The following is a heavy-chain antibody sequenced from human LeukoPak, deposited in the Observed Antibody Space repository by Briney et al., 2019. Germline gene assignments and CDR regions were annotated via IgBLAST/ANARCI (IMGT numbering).Heavy chain of an antibody. J-gene: IGHJ5*02. CDR1: GFTFSNYD. D-gene: IGHD3-10*01. CDR2: IVTAGRT. V-gene: IGHV3-13*01. Sequence: GGSLRLSCAASGFTFSNYDMHWVRQPTGEGLEWVSAIVTAGRTYYIDSVKGRFTISRENAKNSVYLQMNSLRAGDTAVYYCIRGGDGFDPWGQGTLVTVSS. CDR3: IRGGDGFDP.